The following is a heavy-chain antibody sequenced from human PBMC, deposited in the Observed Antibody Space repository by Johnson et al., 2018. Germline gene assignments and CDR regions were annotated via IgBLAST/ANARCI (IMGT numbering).Heavy chain of an antibody. Sequence: VQLVESGAEVKKPGSSVKVSCKASGGTFSSYAISWVRQAPGQGLEWMGGIIPIFGTANYAQKFQGRVTITADESTSTAYMELSSLRSEDTAVYYCARVIYCSSTSCYDAFDIWGQGTMVTVSS. CDR2: IIPIFGTA. V-gene: IGHV1-69*01. CDR1: GGTFSSYA. CDR3: ARVIYCSSTSCYDAFDI. D-gene: IGHD2-2*01. J-gene: IGHJ3*02.